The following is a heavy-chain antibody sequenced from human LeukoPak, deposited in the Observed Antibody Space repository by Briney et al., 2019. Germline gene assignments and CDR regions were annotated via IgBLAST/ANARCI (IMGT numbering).Heavy chain of an antibody. J-gene: IGHJ4*02. CDR3: ARDPVRGVSSYYFDY. V-gene: IGHV4-34*01. D-gene: IGHD3-10*01. Sequence: SETLSLTCAVYGGSFSGYCWSWIRQPPGKGLEWIGEINHSGSTNYNPSLKSRVTISVDTSKNQFSLKLSSVNAADTAVYYCARDPVRGVSSYYFDYWGQGTLVTVSS. CDR1: GGSFSGYC. CDR2: INHSGST.